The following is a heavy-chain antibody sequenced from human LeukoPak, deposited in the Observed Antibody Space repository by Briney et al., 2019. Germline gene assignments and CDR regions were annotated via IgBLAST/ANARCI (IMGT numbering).Heavy chain of an antibody. Sequence: SETLSLTCTVSNGSVRSYYWSWVRQSPGKGLEWIGYIYYSGSTNYNPSLKSRVTISIHTSRNQFSLMLSPVTAADTAMYYCARYYDRTGFDYWGQGTLVTVSS. CDR2: IYYSGST. CDR1: NGSVRSYY. V-gene: IGHV4-59*08. D-gene: IGHD3-16*01. CDR3: ARYYDRTGFDY. J-gene: IGHJ4*02.